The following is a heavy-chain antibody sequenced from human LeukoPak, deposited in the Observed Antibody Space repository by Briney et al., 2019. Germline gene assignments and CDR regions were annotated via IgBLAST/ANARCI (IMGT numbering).Heavy chain of an antibody. CDR2: ISAYNGNT. CDR3: ARDYYDSSGYYYFDY. J-gene: IGHJ4*02. CDR1: GYTFTSYG. D-gene: IGHD3-22*01. V-gene: IGHV1-18*01. Sequence: ASVKVSCKASGYTFTSYGISWVRQAPGQGLEWMGWISAYNGNTNYAQKLQGRVTMTTDTSTSTAYMELRSLRSNDTAVYYCARDYYDSSGYYYFDYWGQGALVTVSS.